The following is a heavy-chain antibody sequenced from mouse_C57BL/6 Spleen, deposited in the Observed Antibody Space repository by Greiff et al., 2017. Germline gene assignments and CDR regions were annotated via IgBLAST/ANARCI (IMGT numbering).Heavy chain of an antibody. CDR1: GYTFTDYY. CDR3: ASPLLLREAWFAY. J-gene: IGHJ3*01. V-gene: IGHV1-26*01. D-gene: IGHD1-1*01. Sequence: EVTLQQSGPELVKPGASVKISCKASGYTFTDYYMYWVKPSHGKSLEWIGDINPNNGGTSYNQKFKGKATLTVDKSSSTAYMERRILSSEDSAVYYSASPLLLREAWFAYWGQGTLVTVSA. CDR2: INPNNGGT.